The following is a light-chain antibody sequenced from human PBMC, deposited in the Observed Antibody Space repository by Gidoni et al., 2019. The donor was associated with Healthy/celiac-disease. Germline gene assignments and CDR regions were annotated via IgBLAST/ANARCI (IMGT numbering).Light chain of an antibody. Sequence: DIQMTQSPSSLSASVGDRVTTTCRASQSISSYLNWYQQKPGKAPKLLIYAASSLQSGVPSRFSGSGSGTDFTLTNSSLQPEDFATYYCQQSYSTPPWTFGQGTKVEIK. CDR3: QQSYSTPPWT. CDR1: QSISSY. V-gene: IGKV1-39*01. CDR2: AAS. J-gene: IGKJ1*01.